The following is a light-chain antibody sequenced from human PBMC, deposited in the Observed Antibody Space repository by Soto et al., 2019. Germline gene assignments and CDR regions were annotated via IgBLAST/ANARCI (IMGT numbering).Light chain of an antibody. J-gene: IGKJ1*01. CDR3: QQFDSSVT. CDR2: GAS. Sequence: EIVLTQSPGTLSLFPGERATLSCRASQSLITRYLAWYQQKPGQAPRLLIYGASSRATGIPERFSGSGSGTDFTLTISRLEPEDFAVYYCQQFDSSVTFGQGTKVEIK. V-gene: IGKV3-20*01. CDR1: QSLITRY.